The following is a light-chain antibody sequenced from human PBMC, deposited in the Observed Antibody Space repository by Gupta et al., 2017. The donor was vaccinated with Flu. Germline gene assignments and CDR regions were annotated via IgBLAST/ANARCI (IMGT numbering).Light chain of an antibody. V-gene: IGKV1-5*03. CDR2: KTS. CDR3: QKENSSHWT. Sequence: PSTLSASVGDRVTITCRASQSINNLLVWYQQKPGKAPNLLIYKTSRVQTGVPSRFSGSGSGTEFTLTISSLQPDDFATYYCQKENSSHWTFGQGTKVEIK. J-gene: IGKJ1*01. CDR1: QSINNL.